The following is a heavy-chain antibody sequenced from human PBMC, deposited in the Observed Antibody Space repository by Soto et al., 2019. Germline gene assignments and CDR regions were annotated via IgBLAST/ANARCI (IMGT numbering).Heavy chain of an antibody. CDR2: IYYSGST. CDR1: GGSISSYY. CDR3: ARRGGFPYYFDY. Sequence: SETLSLTCTVSGGSISSYYWSWIRQPPGKGLEWIGYIYYSGSTNYNPSLKSRVTISVDTSKNQFSLKLSSVTAADTAVYYCARRGGFPYYFDYWGQGTLVTVSS. D-gene: IGHD5-12*01. V-gene: IGHV4-59*08. J-gene: IGHJ4*02.